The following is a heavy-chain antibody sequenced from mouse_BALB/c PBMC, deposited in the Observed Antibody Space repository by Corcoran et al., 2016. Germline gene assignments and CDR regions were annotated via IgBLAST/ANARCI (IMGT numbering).Heavy chain of an antibody. CDR2: INPYNGAT. D-gene: IGHD1-1*01. Sequence: EVQLQQSGPELVKPGASVKISCQASGYSFTGYYMHWVKQSHVKSLEWIGRINPYNGATSYNQNFKDKASLTVDKSSSTAYMELHSLTSEDSAVYYCARDYGSSYYAMDYWGQGTSVTVSS. CDR1: GYSFTGYY. J-gene: IGHJ4*01. V-gene: IGHV1-26*01. CDR3: ARDYGSSYYAMDY.